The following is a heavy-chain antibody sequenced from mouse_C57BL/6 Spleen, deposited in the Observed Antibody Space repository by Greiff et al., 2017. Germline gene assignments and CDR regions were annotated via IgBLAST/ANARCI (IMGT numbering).Heavy chain of an antibody. CDR2: IYPRSGNT. V-gene: IGHV1-81*01. D-gene: IGHD1-1*01. CDR3: ARSDYGSSYVGFAY. J-gene: IGHJ3*01. Sequence: VQLQQSGAELARPGASVKLSCKASGYTFTSYGISWVKQRTGQGLEWIGEIYPRSGNTYYNEKFKGKATRTADKSSSTAYMELRSLTSEDSAVYFCARSDYGSSYVGFAYWGQGTLVTVSA. CDR1: GYTFTSYG.